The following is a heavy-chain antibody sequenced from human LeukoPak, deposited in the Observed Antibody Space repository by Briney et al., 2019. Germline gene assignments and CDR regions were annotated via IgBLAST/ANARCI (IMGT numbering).Heavy chain of an antibody. Sequence: GGSLRLSCAASGFTFTNYTMSWVRQVPGKGLEWVSAISGSGGSTYYADSVKGRFTISRDNSKNTLYLQMNSLRAEDTAVYYCAKAPVMQLRHFDYWGQGTLVTVSS. CDR3: AKAPVMQLRHFDY. CDR2: ISGSGGST. V-gene: IGHV3-23*01. J-gene: IGHJ4*02. D-gene: IGHD2-2*01. CDR1: GFTFTNYT.